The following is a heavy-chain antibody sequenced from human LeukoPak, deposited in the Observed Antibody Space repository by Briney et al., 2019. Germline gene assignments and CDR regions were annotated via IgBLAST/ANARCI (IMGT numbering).Heavy chain of an antibody. V-gene: IGHV3-11*06. D-gene: IGHD3-16*01. CDR1: GFTFSDYD. CDR2: ITSSGSYT. Sequence: PGGSLRLSCAASGFTFSDYDMGWIRQTPEKGLEWVSYITSSGSYTNYADSVKGRFTISRDNAKHSLYLQMNSLRAEDTAVYYCVGGYRKIVYWGQRTLVTVSS. CDR3: VGGYRKIVY. J-gene: IGHJ4*02.